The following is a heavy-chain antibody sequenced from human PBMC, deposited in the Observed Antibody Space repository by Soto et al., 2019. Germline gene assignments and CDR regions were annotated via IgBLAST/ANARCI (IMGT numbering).Heavy chain of an antibody. Sequence: SETLSLTCTVSGGSISSYYWSWIRQPPGKGLEWIGYIYYSGRTNYNPSLKSRVTISVDTSKNQFSLKLSSVTAADTAVYYCARRWGTTFDYWGQGTLVTVYS. CDR1: GGSISSYY. J-gene: IGHJ4*02. CDR3: ARRWGTTFDY. V-gene: IGHV4-59*08. D-gene: IGHD3-16*01. CDR2: IYYSGRT.